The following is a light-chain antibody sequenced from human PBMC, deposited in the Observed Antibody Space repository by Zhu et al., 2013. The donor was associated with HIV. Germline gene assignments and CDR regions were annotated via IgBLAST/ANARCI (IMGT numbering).Light chain of an antibody. CDR1: QSLLNGDGYNY. Sequence: DIVLTQSPLSLPVTPGEPASISCRSAQSLLNGDGYNYLDWYVQKPGQPPQLLIYLARYRASGVPDRFSGSGSGTDFTLRISRVEAEDVGVYYCMQALETPYTFGQGTKLEIK. V-gene: IGKV2-28*01. CDR3: MQALETPYT. J-gene: IGKJ2*01. CDR2: LAR.